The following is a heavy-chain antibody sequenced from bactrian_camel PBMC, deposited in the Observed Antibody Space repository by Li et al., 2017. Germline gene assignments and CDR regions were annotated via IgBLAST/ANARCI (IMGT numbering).Heavy chain of an antibody. Sequence: HVQLVESGGGLVQPGGSLRLSRAASGFTFSTSGMNWVRQAPGKGLEWVSSIYSGGTKAWYADSVKGRFTISRDNAKNTLYLQMNSLKPEDTAVYYCAADRNWVPLYEYHYWGQGTQVTVS. CDR2: IYSGGTKA. J-gene: IGHJ4*01. CDR3: AADRNWVPLYEYHY. CDR1: GFTFSTSG. D-gene: IGHD5*01. V-gene: IGHV3-2*01.